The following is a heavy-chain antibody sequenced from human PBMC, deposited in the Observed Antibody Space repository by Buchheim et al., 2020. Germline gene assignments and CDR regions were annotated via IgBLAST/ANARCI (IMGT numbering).Heavy chain of an antibody. J-gene: IGHJ4*02. Sequence: EVQVVESGGGLVQPGGSLRLSCAASGFTFGRYWMHWVRQAPGGALVWVSRINEDGSHTTYTDSVKGRFPISRAHAKNTLSLQMNSLTAEDTAVYYCSKDMSGAEDSWGQGTL. CDR3: SKDMSGAEDS. CDR2: INEDGSHT. V-gene: IGHV3-74*03. D-gene: IGHD2-15*01. CDR1: GFTFGRYW.